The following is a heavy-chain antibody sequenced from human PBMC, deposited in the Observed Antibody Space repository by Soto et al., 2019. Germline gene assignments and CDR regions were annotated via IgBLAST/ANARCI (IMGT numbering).Heavy chain of an antibody. D-gene: IGHD3-10*01. CDR1: GGSISSGGYY. V-gene: IGHV4-31*03. J-gene: IGHJ4*02. CDR2: IYYSGST. CDR3: ARAPELYFDH. Sequence: QVQLQESGPGLVKPSQTLSLTCTVSGGSISSGGYYWSWIRQYPGKGLEWIGYIYYSGSTYYNPSLRSRLTISVDTSKNQFSLRMYSVTAADTAVYYCARAPELYFDHWGQGTLVTVSS.